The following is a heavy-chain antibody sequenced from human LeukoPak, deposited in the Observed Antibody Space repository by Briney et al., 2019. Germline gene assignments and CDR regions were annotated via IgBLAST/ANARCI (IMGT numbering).Heavy chain of an antibody. CDR2: IKSKTDGGTT. V-gene: IGHV3-15*01. J-gene: IGHJ4*02. Sequence: GGSLRLSCAASGFTFSNAWMSWVRQAPGKGLEWVGRIKSKTDGGTTDYAAPVKGRFTISRDDSKNTLYLQMNSLKTEDTAVYYCTTDPRITMVRGVIAYFDYWGQGTLVTVSS. D-gene: IGHD3-10*01. CDR1: GFTFSNAW. CDR3: TTDPRITMVRGVIAYFDY.